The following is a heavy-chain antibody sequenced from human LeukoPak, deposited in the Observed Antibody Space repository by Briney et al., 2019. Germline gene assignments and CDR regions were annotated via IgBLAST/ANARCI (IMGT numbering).Heavy chain of an antibody. CDR3: AKAASAGTVFAPLDY. J-gene: IGHJ4*02. CDR1: GFTFSNYG. D-gene: IGHD6-13*01. CDR2: ISYDGSDK. Sequence: HPGGSLRLSCAASGFTFSNYGMYWVRQARGKGLEWVAVISYDGSDKYYGDSVKGRFTISRDNSKNTLYLQMISLTAGDTAVYYCAKAASAGTVFAPLDYWGQGTLVTVSS. V-gene: IGHV3-30*18.